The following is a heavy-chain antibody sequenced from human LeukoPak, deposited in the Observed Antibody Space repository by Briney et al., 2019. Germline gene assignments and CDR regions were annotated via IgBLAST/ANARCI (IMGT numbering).Heavy chain of an antibody. CDR1: GGTFSSYA. CDR2: LIPIFGTA. Sequence: ASVKVSCKASGGTFSSYAISWVRQAPGQGLEWMGGLIPIFGTANYAQRFQGRVTITADESTSTAYMELSSLRSEDTAVYYCARGVTGATIPFNWFDPWGQGTLVTVSS. D-gene: IGHD1-26*01. CDR3: ARGVTGATIPFNWFDP. V-gene: IGHV1-69*13. J-gene: IGHJ5*02.